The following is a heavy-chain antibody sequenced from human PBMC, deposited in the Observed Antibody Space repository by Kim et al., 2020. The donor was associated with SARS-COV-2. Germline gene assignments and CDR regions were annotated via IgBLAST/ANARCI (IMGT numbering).Heavy chain of an antibody. Sequence: GGSLRLSCAASGFTFSSYAMSWVRQAPGKGLEWVSAISGSGGSTYYADSVKGRFTISRDNSKNTLYLQMNSLRAEDTAVYYCAKDGLITMVRGATVFDYCGQGTLVTVSS. CDR1: GFTFSSYA. D-gene: IGHD3-10*01. J-gene: IGHJ4*02. CDR2: ISGSGGST. V-gene: IGHV3-23*01. CDR3: AKDGLITMVRGATVFDY.